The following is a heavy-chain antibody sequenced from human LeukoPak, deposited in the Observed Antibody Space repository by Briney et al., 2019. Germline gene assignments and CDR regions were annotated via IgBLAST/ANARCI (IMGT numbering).Heavy chain of an antibody. J-gene: IGHJ3*02. CDR1: GFTFSGFA. Sequence: GGSLRLSCAASGFTFSGFAMSWVRRTSGKGLEWVSGISGSGDNTLYADSVKGRFTISRDNSKNTLYLQMNSLRAEDTAVYYCAKAPLRDAFDIWGQGTMVTVSS. V-gene: IGHV3-23*01. CDR3: AKAPLRDAFDI. CDR2: ISGSGDNT.